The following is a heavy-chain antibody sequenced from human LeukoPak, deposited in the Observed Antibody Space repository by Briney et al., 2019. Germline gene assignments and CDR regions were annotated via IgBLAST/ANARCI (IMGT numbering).Heavy chain of an antibody. CDR1: GFTFSNAW. Sequence: GGSLRLSCAASGFTFSNAWMSWVRQAPGQGLEWVGRIKSKTDGGTTDYAAPVKGRFTISRDDSKNTLYLQMNSLKTEDTAVYYCTTALSGWNDADYWGQGTLVTVSS. CDR2: IKSKTDGGTT. CDR3: TTALSGWNDADY. D-gene: IGHD1-1*01. V-gene: IGHV3-15*01. J-gene: IGHJ4*02.